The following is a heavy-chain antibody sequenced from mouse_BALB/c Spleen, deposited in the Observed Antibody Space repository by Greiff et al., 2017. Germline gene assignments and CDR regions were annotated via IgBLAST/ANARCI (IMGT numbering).Heavy chain of an antibody. CDR1: GYTSTSYW. CDR3: SRSKYGNLLYAMDY. Sequence: QVQLQQPGAELVKPGASVKMSCKASGYTSTSYWINWVKQRPGQGLEWIGDIYPGRGITNYNEKFKSKATLTLDTSSSTAYMQLSSLTSEDSAVYYCSRSKYGNLLYAMDYWGQGTSVTVSS. V-gene: IGHV1-55*01. D-gene: IGHD2-10*02. CDR2: IYPGRGIT. J-gene: IGHJ4*01.